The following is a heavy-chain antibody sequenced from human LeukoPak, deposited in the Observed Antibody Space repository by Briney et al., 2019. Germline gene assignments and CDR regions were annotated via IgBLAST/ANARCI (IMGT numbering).Heavy chain of an antibody. V-gene: IGHV1-24*01. D-gene: IGHD3-10*01. Sequence: ASVTVSCKVSGSTLTEISIDWVRQAPGKGLECMGTFGPQVGETIHAQKLQGRLKMAADTSTDTAYMEMSSLQSEDTAVYYCATGAMVYEYWGQGTLVTVSS. CDR1: GSTLTEIS. CDR2: FGPQVGET. CDR3: ATGAMVYEY. J-gene: IGHJ4*02.